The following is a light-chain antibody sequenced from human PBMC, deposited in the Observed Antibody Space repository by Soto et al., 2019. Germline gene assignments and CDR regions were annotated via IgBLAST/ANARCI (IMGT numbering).Light chain of an antibody. J-gene: IGKJ1*01. CDR3: LQNFNFPWT. V-gene: IGKV1-6*01. Sequence: GDRVTITCRASQDIGNFLAWYQQKPGKAPKLLIYAASSLQSGVPSRFSGSGSGTDFTLTISSLQPEDFATYYCLQNFNFPWTFGLGTKVDIK. CDR1: QDIGNF. CDR2: AAS.